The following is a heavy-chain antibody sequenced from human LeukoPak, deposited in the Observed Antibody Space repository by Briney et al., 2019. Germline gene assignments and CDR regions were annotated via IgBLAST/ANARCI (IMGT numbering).Heavy chain of an antibody. CDR3: ARDQSSNSGPWFDP. D-gene: IGHD6-19*01. CDR2: INTNTGNP. J-gene: IGHJ5*02. Sequence: ASVKVSCKASGYTFTSYAMNWVRQAPGQGLEWMGWINTNTGNPTYAQGFTGRFVFSLDTSVSTAYLQISSLKAEDTALYYCARDQSSNSGPWFDPWGQGTLVTVSS. CDR1: GYTFTSYA. V-gene: IGHV7-4-1*02.